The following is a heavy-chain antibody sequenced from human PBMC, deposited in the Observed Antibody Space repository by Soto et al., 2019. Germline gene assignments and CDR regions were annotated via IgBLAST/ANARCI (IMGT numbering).Heavy chain of an antibody. CDR1: GSSFSSRSYY. CDR2: IYYSGST. J-gene: IGHJ6*02. D-gene: IGHD3-22*01. Sequence: SATLSLTCTVSGSSFSSRSYYWRWIRPPPGKGLEWIGSIYYSGSTYYNPSLKSRVTISVDTSKNQFSLKLSSVTAADTAVYYCARRLYYDSSGFEGGGMDVWGQGTTVT. CDR3: ARRLYYDSSGFEGGGMDV. V-gene: IGHV4-39*01.